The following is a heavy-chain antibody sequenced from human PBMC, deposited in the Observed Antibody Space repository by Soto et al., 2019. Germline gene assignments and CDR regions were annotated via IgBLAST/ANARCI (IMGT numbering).Heavy chain of an antibody. CDR3: VRDGTKTLRDWFDP. J-gene: IGHJ5*02. Sequence: PSETLSLTCTVSGASISGFYWSWIRKSAGKGLEWIGRIYATGTTDDNPSLKSRVMMSVDTSKKQFSLKLRSVTAADTAVYYCVRDGTKTLRDWFDPWGQGISVPVSS. CDR2: IYATGTT. V-gene: IGHV4-4*07. CDR1: GASISGFY. D-gene: IGHD1-1*01.